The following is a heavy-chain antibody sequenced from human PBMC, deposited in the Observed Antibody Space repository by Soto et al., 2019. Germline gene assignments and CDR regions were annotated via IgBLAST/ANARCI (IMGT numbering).Heavy chain of an antibody. CDR3: ARVRYSSSWYASYYYYGMDV. CDR1: GFTLNTYG. D-gene: IGHD6-13*01. V-gene: IGHV3-33*01. Sequence: GGSLRLSCAASGFTLNTYGMHWVRQAPGKGLEWVAVIWYDGSNKYYADSVKGRFTISRDNSKNTLYLQMNSLRAEDTAVYYCARVRYSSSWYASYYYYGMDVWGQGTTVTVSS. J-gene: IGHJ6*02. CDR2: IWYDGSNK.